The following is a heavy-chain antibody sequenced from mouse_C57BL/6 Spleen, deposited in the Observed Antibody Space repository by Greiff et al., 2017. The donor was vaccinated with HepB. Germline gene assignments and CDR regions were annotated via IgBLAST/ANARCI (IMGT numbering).Heavy chain of an antibody. CDR2: INPNNGGT. CDR1: GYTFTDYY. V-gene: IGHV1-26*01. J-gene: IGHJ1*03. Sequence: EVQLQQSGPELVKPGASVKISCKASGYTFTDYYMNWVKQSHGKSLEWIGDINPNNGGTSYNQKFKGKATLTVDKSSSTAYMELRSLTSEDSAVYYCARSDVRRYFDVWGTGTTVTVSS. CDR3: ARSDVRRYFDV.